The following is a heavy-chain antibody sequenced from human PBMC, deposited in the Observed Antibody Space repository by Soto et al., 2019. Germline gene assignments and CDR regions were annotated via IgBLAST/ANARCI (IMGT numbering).Heavy chain of an antibody. CDR2: ISSDGTNK. Sequence: QVQLVESGGGVVQPGRSLRLSCAASRFTFRSYGMHWVRQAPGKGLEWVAVISSDGTNKYYIDSVKGRFTISRDNSKNTLYLQMNSLRPEDTAVYYCAKDGILESSGHYYYFDYWGPGTLVTVSS. J-gene: IGHJ4*02. CDR3: AKDGILESSGHYYYFDY. D-gene: IGHD3-22*01. CDR1: RFTFRSYG. V-gene: IGHV3-30*18.